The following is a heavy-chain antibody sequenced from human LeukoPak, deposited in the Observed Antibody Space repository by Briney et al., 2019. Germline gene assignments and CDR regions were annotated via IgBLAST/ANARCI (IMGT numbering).Heavy chain of an antibody. CDR1: GYSISSGYY. D-gene: IGHD3-3*01. Sequence: PSETLSLTCTVSGYSISSGYYWGWIRQPPGKGLEWIGSIYHSGSTYYNPSLKSRVTISIDTSKNQFSLKLSSVTAPDTAVYYCARETSGQGYFQYWGQGTLVTVSS. J-gene: IGHJ1*01. V-gene: IGHV4-38-2*02. CDR3: ARETSGQGYFQY. CDR2: IYHSGST.